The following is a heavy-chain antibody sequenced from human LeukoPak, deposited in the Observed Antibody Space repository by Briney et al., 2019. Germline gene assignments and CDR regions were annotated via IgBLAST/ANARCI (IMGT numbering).Heavy chain of an antibody. V-gene: IGHV1-69*05. D-gene: IGHD3-10*01. CDR3: AFGLGYYYYMAV. Sequence: SVKVSCKASGGTFSSYGISWVRQAPGQGLEWMGRIIPIFDTANYAQKFQGRVTITTDESTSTAYMELSSLRSEDTAVYYCAFGLGYYYYMAVWGKGTTVTVSS. CDR2: IIPIFDTA. CDR1: GGTFSSYG. J-gene: IGHJ6*03.